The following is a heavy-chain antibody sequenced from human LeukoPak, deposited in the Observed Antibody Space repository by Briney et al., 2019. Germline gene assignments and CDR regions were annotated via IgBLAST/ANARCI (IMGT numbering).Heavy chain of an antibody. Sequence: SETLSLTCAVYGGSFSGYYWSWIRQPPGKGLEWIGEINHSGSTNYNPSLKSRVTISVDTPKNQFSLKLSSVTAADTAVYYCARDQTNRFDYWGQGTLVIVSS. CDR3: ARDQTNRFDY. D-gene: IGHD1-14*01. J-gene: IGHJ4*02. CDR1: GGSFSGYY. V-gene: IGHV4-34*01. CDR2: INHSGST.